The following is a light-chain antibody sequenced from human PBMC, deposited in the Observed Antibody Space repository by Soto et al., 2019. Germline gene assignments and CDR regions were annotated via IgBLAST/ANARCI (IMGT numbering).Light chain of an antibody. CDR1: QSVSRSY. CDR2: GAS. V-gene: IGKV3-20*01. CDR3: QQYGSSGT. J-gene: IGKJ1*01. Sequence: EILLTQYPGTLSLSPGERATLSCGASQSVSRSYLAWYQQKPGQAPRLLIYGASNRATGIPDRLSGSGSGTEFTLTISRMEPEDFAVYYCQQYGSSGTFGHGTKVDIK.